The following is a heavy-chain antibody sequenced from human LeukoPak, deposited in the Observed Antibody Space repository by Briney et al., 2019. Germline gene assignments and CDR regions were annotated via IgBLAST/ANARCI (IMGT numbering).Heavy chain of an antibody. J-gene: IGHJ4*02. CDR3: ARVGGARDFDY. CDR2: INPSGGST. CDR1: GYTFTRYY. Sequence: ASVKVSCKVSGYTFTRYYMHWVRQAPGQGLEWMGIINPSGGSTSYAQKFQGRVTMTRDMSTSTVYMELSSLRSEDTAVYYCARVGGARDFDYWGQGTLVTVSS. D-gene: IGHD3-16*01. V-gene: IGHV1-46*01.